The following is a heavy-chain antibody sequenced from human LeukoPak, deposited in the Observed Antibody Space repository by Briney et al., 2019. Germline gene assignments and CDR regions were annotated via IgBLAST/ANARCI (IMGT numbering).Heavy chain of an antibody. V-gene: IGHV4-39*01. D-gene: IGHD3-10*01. Sequence: SETLSLTCTVSGGSISSSSYYWGWIRQPPGKGREWIGSIYYSGSTYYNPSLKSRVTISVDTSKNQFSLKLSSVTAADTAVYYCASGWGGSGSYGTRDYWGQGTLVTVSS. CDR1: GGSISSSSYY. CDR2: IYYSGST. J-gene: IGHJ4*02. CDR3: ASGWGGSGSYGTRDY.